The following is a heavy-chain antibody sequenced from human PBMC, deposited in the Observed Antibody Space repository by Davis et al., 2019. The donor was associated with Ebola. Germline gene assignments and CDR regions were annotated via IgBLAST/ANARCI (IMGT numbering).Heavy chain of an antibody. CDR1: GGSISSSNW. Sequence: SETLSLTCAVSGGSISSSNWWSWVRQPPGKGLEWIGEINHSGSTNYNPSLKSRVTISVDTSKNQFSLKLSSVTAADTAVYYCARERITKYRPEFDPWGQGTLVTVSS. D-gene: IGHD3-10*01. V-gene: IGHV4-4*02. CDR3: ARERITKYRPEFDP. J-gene: IGHJ5*02. CDR2: INHSGST.